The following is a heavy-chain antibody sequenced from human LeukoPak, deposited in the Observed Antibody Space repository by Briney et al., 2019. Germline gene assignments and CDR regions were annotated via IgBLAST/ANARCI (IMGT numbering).Heavy chain of an antibody. CDR3: ARRSRVGYHDY. CDR1: DDSISSYY. V-gene: IGHV4-59*08. J-gene: IGHJ4*02. CDR2: INYSGRT. D-gene: IGHD5-18*01. Sequence: SETLSLTCTVSDDSISSYYWNWIRQPPGKGLEWVGYINYSGRTNYNPSLKSRVTISIDTSKNQFSLKLSSVTAADTAVYYCARRSRVGYHDYWGQGTLVTVSS.